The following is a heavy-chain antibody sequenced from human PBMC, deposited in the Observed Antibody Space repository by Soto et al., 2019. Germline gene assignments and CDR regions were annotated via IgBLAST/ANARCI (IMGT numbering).Heavy chain of an antibody. Sequence: EVQLVESGRVVVQPGGSLRLSCAASGFTFDDYTMHWVRQAPGKGLEWVSLISWDGGSTYYADSVKGRFTISRDNSKNSLYLQMNSLRTEDTALYYCASTRSSSRAGDAFDIWGQGTMVTVSS. CDR1: GFTFDDYT. V-gene: IGHV3-43*01. CDR2: ISWDGGST. CDR3: ASTRSSSRAGDAFDI. D-gene: IGHD6-13*01. J-gene: IGHJ3*02.